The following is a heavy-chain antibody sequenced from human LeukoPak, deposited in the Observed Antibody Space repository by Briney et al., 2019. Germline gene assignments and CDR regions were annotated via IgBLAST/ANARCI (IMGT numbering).Heavy chain of an antibody. J-gene: IGHJ4*02. CDR2: IYYSGST. Sequence: SETLSLTCTVSGGSISSSSYYWGWIRQPPGTGLDWIGNIYYSGSTYYNPSLKSRITISVDTSQNQFSLKLTSVTAADTAVYYCARNNIGTRTYDYWGQGTLVTVSS. V-gene: IGHV4-39*01. CDR3: ARNNIGTRTYDY. D-gene: IGHD1/OR15-1a*01. CDR1: GGSISSSSYY.